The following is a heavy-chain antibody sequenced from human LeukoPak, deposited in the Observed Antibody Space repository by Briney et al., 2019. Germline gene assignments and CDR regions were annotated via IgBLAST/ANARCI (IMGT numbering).Heavy chain of an antibody. Sequence: ASVKVSCKASGYTFVGYYMHWVRQAPGQGLEWMGWINPNSGATNYAQKFQGRVTMTRDTSISTAYMDMNRLRSDDTAVFYCASDPTLYGSRSYCYGKDDCGQGTTDAGSS. V-gene: IGHV1-2*02. CDR1: GYTFVGYY. J-gene: IGHJ6*02. CDR3: ASDPTLYGSRSYCYGKDD. CDR2: INPNSGAT. D-gene: IGHD3-10*01.